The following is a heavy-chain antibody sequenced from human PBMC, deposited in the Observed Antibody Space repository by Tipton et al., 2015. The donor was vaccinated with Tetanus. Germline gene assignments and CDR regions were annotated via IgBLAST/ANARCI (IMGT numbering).Heavy chain of an antibody. J-gene: IGHJ1*01. Sequence: GLVKPSETLSLTCTVSGGSISNHYWSWIRQPPGKGLEWIGYLYDNGRTKYNPSLNSRVTISVDTPKKQLSLKLTSVTAADTGVYFCVRGRGSGAQSFGSEHWGRGTQVIVSS. CDR1: GGSISNHY. CDR3: VRGRGSGAQSFGSEH. D-gene: IGHD1-26*01. CDR2: LYDNGRT. V-gene: IGHV4-59*11.